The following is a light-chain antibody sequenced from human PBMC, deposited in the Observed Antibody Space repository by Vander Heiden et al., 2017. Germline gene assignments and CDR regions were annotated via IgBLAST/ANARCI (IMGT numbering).Light chain of an antibody. CDR2: VNSDGSH. CDR3: QTWGSCMRF. Sequence: QVVLTQSPSASASLGASGNLTCTLSGGHPPYAIAWHQKPSEKGPRFLMKVNSDGSHTNVVGIPDRFSGSTSGSELYLTISSLQSVDEADYYCQTWGSCMRFFGGWTKLTVL. V-gene: IGLV4-69*01. J-gene: IGLJ2*01. CDR1: GGHPPYA.